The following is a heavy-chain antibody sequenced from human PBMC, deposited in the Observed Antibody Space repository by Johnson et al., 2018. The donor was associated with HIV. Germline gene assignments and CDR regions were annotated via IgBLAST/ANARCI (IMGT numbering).Heavy chain of an antibody. J-gene: IGHJ3*02. CDR1: GFTVSSNY. CDR2: SGSGGST. Sequence: VQLVESGGVVVQPWGSLRLSCAASGFTVSSNYMSWVRQAPGKGLEWVSGISGSGGSTYYADSVKGRFTISRDNSKNSHYLHMNSLRPEDTAIYYCVREGYSSSSDAFDIWGQGTMVTVSS. V-gene: IGHV3-66*01. CDR3: VREGYSSSSDAFDI. D-gene: IGHD6-6*01.